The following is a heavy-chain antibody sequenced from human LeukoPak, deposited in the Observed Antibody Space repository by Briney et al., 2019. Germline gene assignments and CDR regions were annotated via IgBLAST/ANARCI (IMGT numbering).Heavy chain of an antibody. CDR1: GFTFSSYW. CDR2: INHNGNVN. J-gene: IGHJ3*02. D-gene: IGHD2-8*02. V-gene: IGHV3-7*03. Sequence: GGSLRLSCAASGFTFSSYWMNWARQAPGKGLEWVASINHNGNVNYYVDSVKGRFTISRDNAKNSLYLQMSNLRAEDTAVYYCARVVYCTGGICQIFAFDTWGQGTMVTVSS. CDR3: ARVVYCTGGICQIFAFDT.